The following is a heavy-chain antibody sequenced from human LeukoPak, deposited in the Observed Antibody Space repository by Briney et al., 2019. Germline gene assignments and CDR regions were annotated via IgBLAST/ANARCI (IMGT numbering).Heavy chain of an antibody. CDR1: GGSFSGYY. V-gene: IGHV4-34*01. D-gene: IGHD3-10*01. CDR3: ARGGRFGELTNY. J-gene: IGHJ4*02. Sequence: SETLSLTCAVYGGSFSGYYWSWIRQPPGKGLEWIGEINHSGSTNYNPSLKSRVTISVDTSKNQFSLKLSSVTAADTAVYYCARGGRFGELTNYWGQGTPVTVSS. CDR2: INHSGST.